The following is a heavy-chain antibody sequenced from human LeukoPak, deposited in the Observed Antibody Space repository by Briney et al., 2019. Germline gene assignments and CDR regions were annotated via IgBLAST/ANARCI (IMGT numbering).Heavy chain of an antibody. J-gene: IGHJ3*02. V-gene: IGHV4-39*07. CDR3: ARSRPLGDVDAFDI. Sequence: SETLSLTCTVSGGSISSSSYYWGWIRQPPGKGLEWIGSIYYSGSTYYNPSLKSRVTISVDTSKNQFSLKLSSVTAADTAVYYCARSRPLGDVDAFDIWGQGTMVTVSS. D-gene: IGHD2-21*02. CDR1: GGSISSSSYY. CDR2: IYYSGST.